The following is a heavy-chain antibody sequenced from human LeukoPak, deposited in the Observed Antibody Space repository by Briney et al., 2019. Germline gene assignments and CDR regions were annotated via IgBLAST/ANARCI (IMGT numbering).Heavy chain of an antibody. CDR2: ISGSGGST. V-gene: IGHV3-23*01. D-gene: IGHD3-16*01. J-gene: IGHJ4*02. Sequence: GGSLRLSCAASGFTFSADWMSWVRQAPGKGLEWVSAISGSGGSTYYADSVKGRFTISRDNSKNTLYLQMNSLRAEDTAVYYCAKPEWGSYPYYFDYWGQGTLVTVSS. CDR3: AKPEWGSYPYYFDY. CDR1: GFTFSADW.